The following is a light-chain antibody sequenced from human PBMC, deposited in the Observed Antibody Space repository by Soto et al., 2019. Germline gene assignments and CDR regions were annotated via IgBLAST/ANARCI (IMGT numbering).Light chain of an antibody. J-gene: IGLJ2*01. Sequence: QSVLTQPPSVSAAPGQKVTISCSGSSSNIGNNYVSWYQQLPGTAPKLLFYENNKRPSGIPDRFSGSKSGTSATLGITGLQTGDEADYYCGTWDSSLSAVVFGGGTKVTVL. CDR2: ENN. CDR1: SSNIGNNY. CDR3: GTWDSSLSAVV. V-gene: IGLV1-51*02.